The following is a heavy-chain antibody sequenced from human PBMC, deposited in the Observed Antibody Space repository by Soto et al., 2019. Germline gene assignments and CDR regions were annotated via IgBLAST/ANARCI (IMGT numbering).Heavy chain of an antibody. CDR2: IYYSGNT. J-gene: IGHJ6*02. D-gene: IGHD6-19*01. CDR3: ARSIAVASFYGMDV. Sequence: SETLSLTCTVSGGSISSYYWSWFRQPPGKGLEWIAYIYYSGNTNYNPTDYNPSLKSRVTISVDTSKNQFSLKLSSVTAADTAVYYCARSIAVASFYGMDVWGQGTTVT. CDR1: GGSISSYY. V-gene: IGHV4-59*01.